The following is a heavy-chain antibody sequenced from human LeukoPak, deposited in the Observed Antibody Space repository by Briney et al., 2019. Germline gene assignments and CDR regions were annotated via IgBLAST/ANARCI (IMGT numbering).Heavy chain of an antibody. CDR1: GFTFTSYA. D-gene: IGHD2-2*01. CDR2: ISDSSDRT. J-gene: IGHJ6*02. CDR3: ALCRLPFYGMDV. V-gene: IGHV3-23*01. Sequence: AGGSLRLSCAASGFTFTSYAMSWVRQAPGKGLEWVSTISDSSDRTYYADSVKGRFTISRDNSKNTLYLQMNSPRAEDTAVYSCALCRLPFYGMDVWGQGTTVTVSS.